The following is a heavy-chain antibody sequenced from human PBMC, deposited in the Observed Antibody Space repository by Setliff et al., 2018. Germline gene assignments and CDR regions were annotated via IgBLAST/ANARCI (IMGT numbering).Heavy chain of an antibody. CDR1: GYTFTSYG. CDR2: ISAYNGNT. J-gene: IGHJ5*02. D-gene: IGHD2-2*01. CDR3: ARDPSLYCSSTGCSPHWFDP. V-gene: IGHV1-18*01. Sequence: GASVKVSCKASGYTFTSYGISWVRQAPGQGLEWMGWISAYNGNTNYAQKLQGRVTMTTDTSTSTAYMELRSLRSDDTAVYYCARDPSLYCSSTGCSPHWFDPWGQGTLVTVSS.